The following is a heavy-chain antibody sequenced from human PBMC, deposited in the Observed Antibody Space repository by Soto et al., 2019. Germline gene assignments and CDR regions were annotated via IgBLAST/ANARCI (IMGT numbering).Heavy chain of an antibody. V-gene: IGHV5-51*01. CDR1: GYSFTSYW. CDR3: ARALGYCSTTSCYSVEPSNWFDP. CDR2: IYPGDSDA. D-gene: IGHD2-2*01. Sequence: PGESLKISCKGSGYSFTSYWIGWVRQIPGKGLEYMGIIYPGDSDARYSPSFQGQVTISADKSISTAYLQWSSPKASDAAIYYCARALGYCSTTSCYSVEPSNWFDPWGQGTLVTVSS. J-gene: IGHJ5*02.